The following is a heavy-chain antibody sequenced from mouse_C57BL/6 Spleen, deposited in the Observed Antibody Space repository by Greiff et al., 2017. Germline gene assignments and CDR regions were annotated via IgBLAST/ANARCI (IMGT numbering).Heavy chain of an antibody. CDR1: GYSITSGYY. CDR2: ISYDGSN. CDR3: ARDGDSNYAY. D-gene: IGHD2-5*01. J-gene: IGHJ3*01. V-gene: IGHV3-6*01. Sequence: DVHLVESGPGLVKPSQSLSLTCSVTGYSITSGYYWNWIRQFPGNKLEWMGYISYDGSNNYNPSLKNRISITRDTSKNQFFLKLNSVTPEDTATYYCARDGDSNYAYWGQGTQVTVSA.